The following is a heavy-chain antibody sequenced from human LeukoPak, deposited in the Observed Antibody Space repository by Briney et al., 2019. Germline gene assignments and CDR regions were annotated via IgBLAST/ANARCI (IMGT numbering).Heavy chain of an antibody. V-gene: IGHV3-7*01. CDR3: ATRSSHTSSWYVYLFWDY. D-gene: IGHD6-13*01. Sequence: GGSLRLSCAASGLTFSSYWMTWVRQAPGKGLEWVANINQDGSEKNYMDSVKGRFTISRDNAKDSLYLQMNRRRAEAEAVYYCATRSSHTSSWYVYLFWDYWGQGALVTVSS. CDR2: INQDGSEK. J-gene: IGHJ4*02. CDR1: GLTFSSYW.